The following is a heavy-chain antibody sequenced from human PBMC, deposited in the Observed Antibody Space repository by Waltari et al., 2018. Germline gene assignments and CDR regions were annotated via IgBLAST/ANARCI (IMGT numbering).Heavy chain of an antibody. Sequence: QVQLQESGPGLVKPSETLSLTCTVSGYSISSGYYWGWIRQPPGKGLEWIGSIYHSGSTYYNPSLKSRVTISVDTSKNQFSLKLSFVTAADTAVYYCARVPATLGFFDYWGQGTLVTVSS. V-gene: IGHV4-38-2*02. D-gene: IGHD6-25*01. CDR1: GYSISSGYY. J-gene: IGHJ4*02. CDR3: ARVPATLGFFDY. CDR2: IYHSGST.